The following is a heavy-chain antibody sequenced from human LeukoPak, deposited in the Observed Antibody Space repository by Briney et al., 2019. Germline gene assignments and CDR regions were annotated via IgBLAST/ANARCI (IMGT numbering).Heavy chain of an antibody. CDR3: ASSVGYCSGGSCYWFDP. CDR2: IYHSGST. CDR1: GGSISSGGYY. D-gene: IGHD2-15*01. Sequence: PSETLSLTCTVSGGSISSGGYYWSWIRQPPGKGLEWIGYIYHSGSTYYNPSLKSRVTISVDTSKNQFSLKLSSVTAADTAVYYCASSVGYCSGGSCYWFDPWGQGTLVTVSS. J-gene: IGHJ5*02. V-gene: IGHV4-30-2*05.